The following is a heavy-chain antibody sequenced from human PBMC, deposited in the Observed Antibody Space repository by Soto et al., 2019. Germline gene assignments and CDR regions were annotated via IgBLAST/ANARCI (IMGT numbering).Heavy chain of an antibody. Sequence: GGSLRLSCVASGFTVRSHYMTWVLQTPGQGLEWVSIIYASDSTFYADSVKGRFTISRDNSKNTVYLQLNSLTAEDTAVYYCATPVTRLIAFDLWRQGTMVTVS. CDR2: IYASDST. CDR3: ATPVTRLIAFDL. CDR1: GFTVRSHY. V-gene: IGHV3-53*01. J-gene: IGHJ3*01. D-gene: IGHD4-17*01.